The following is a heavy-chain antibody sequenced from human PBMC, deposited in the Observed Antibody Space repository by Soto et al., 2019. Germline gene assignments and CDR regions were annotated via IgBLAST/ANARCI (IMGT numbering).Heavy chain of an antibody. Sequence: QLQLQESGPGLVKPSETLSLTCTVSGGSISSSSYYWGWIRQPPGKGLEWIGSIYYSGSTYYNPSLKSRVTISVDTSKNQFSLKLSSVTAADTAVYYCSRHEGAGYGYYGAFDIWGQGTMVTVCS. CDR1: GGSISSSSYY. V-gene: IGHV4-39*01. CDR2: IYYSGST. CDR3: SRHEGAGYGYYGAFDI. D-gene: IGHD4-17*01. J-gene: IGHJ3*02.